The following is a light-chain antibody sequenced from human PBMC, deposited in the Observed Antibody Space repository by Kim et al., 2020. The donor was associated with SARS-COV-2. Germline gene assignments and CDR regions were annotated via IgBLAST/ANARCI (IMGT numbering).Light chain of an antibody. CDR3: KSRDSSGNVV. CDR1: SLRIYY. Sequence: SSELTQDPAVSVALGQTVRITCQGDSLRIYYASWYQQKPGQAPVLVIYGKNNRPSGIPDRFSGSSSGNTASLTIPGAQADDESDYYCKSRDSSGNVVFGGGTQLTVL. J-gene: IGLJ2*01. CDR2: GKN. V-gene: IGLV3-19*01.